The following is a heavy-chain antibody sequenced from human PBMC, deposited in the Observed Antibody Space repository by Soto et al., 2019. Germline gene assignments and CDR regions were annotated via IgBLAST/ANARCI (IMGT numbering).Heavy chain of an antibody. J-gene: IGHJ4*02. CDR1: GYTFTSYG. CDR3: ARANHCTNGVCYKMEMDY. Sequence: QVQLVQSGAEVKKPGASVKVSCKASGYTFTSYGISWVRQAPGQGLEWMGWISAYNGNTNYAQKLQGRVTMTTDTSTSTGYMELRSLRSDDTAVYYCARANHCTNGVCYKMEMDYWGQGTLVTVSS. V-gene: IGHV1-18*01. CDR2: ISAYNGNT. D-gene: IGHD2-8*01.